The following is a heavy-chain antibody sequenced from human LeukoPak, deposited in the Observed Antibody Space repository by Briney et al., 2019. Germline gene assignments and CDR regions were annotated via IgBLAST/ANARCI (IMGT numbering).Heavy chain of an antibody. CDR3: ARGLMYYYDSSGDPIYYYYYMDV. Sequence: ASVKVSCKASGGTFSSYAISWVRQAPGQGLEWMGIINPSGGSTSYAQKFQGRVTMTRDTSTSTVYMELSSLRSEDTAVYYCARGLMYYYDSSGDPIYYYYYMDVWGKGTTVAVSS. CDR2: INPSGGST. D-gene: IGHD3-22*01. CDR1: GGTFSSYA. V-gene: IGHV1-46*01. J-gene: IGHJ6*03.